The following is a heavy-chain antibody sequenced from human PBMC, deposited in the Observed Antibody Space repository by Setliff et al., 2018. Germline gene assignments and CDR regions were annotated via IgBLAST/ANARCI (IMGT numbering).Heavy chain of an antibody. CDR1: GYSIITGYY. Sequence: SETLSLTCSVSGYSIITGYYWAWIRRLPGRGLEWIGSLHRVGTFFYNPSLVSRATLSLDTSRNQFSLRLSSVTAADTAVYYCVGGVVVIAFPGHWGQGTLVTVSS. J-gene: IGHJ4*02. V-gene: IGHV4-38-2*02. CDR3: VGGVVVIAFPGH. CDR2: LHRVGTF. D-gene: IGHD2-21*01.